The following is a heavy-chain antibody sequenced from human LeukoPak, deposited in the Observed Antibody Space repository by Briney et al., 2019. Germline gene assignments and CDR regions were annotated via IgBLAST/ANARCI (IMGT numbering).Heavy chain of an antibody. V-gene: IGHV3-7*01. J-gene: IGHJ4*02. Sequence: GGSLRLSCAAFGFTFSSHWMKWVRQAPGKGLEWVANIKQDGSGKYYVDSVKGRFTISRDDAKNSLYLQMNSLRAEDTAVYYCASLDYWGQGILVTVSS. CDR3: ASLDY. CDR1: GFTFSSHW. CDR2: IKQDGSGK.